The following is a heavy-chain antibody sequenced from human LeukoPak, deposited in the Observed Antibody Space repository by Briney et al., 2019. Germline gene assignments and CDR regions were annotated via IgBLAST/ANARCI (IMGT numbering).Heavy chain of an antibody. Sequence: SETLSLTCTVSSGSISDNFWSWIRQPAGKGLEWIGRIYSSGSTLYNPSLKSRVTMSVDTSKNHFSLRLTSVTAADTAVYFCARGPYCGDDCYFDSWGRGTLFTVSS. CDR1: SGSISDNF. V-gene: IGHV4-4*07. D-gene: IGHD2-21*01. CDR3: ARGPYCGDDCYFDS. J-gene: IGHJ4*02. CDR2: IYSSGST.